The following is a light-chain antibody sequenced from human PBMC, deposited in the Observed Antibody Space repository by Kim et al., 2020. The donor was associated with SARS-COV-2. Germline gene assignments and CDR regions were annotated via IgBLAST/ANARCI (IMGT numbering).Light chain of an antibody. CDR1: NSNIGSNS. J-gene: IGLJ2*01. CDR3: AAWDDSLSGLVV. CDR2: GDN. Sequence: ELTQPPSVSGTPGQRVTISCSGSNSNIGSNSVSWYQQVPGTAPKLLIYGDNQWPSGVPDRFSGSKSGTSASLAISNLQSEDEADYYCAAWDDSLSGLVVFGGGTQLTVL. V-gene: IGLV1-44*01.